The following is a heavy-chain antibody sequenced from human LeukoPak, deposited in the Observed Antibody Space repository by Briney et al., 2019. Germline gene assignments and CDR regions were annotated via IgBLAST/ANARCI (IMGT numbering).Heavy chain of an antibody. D-gene: IGHD2-2*01. CDR2: IYTSGST. V-gene: IGHV4-61*02. CDR3: ARDDIVVARGAFDI. CDR1: GGSISSGSYY. J-gene: IGHJ3*02. Sequence: PSETLSLTCTVSGGSISSGSYYWSWIRQPAGKGLEWIGRIYTSGSTNYNPSLKSRVTISVDTSKNQFSLKLSSVTAADTAVYYCARDDIVVARGAFDIWGQGTMVTVSS.